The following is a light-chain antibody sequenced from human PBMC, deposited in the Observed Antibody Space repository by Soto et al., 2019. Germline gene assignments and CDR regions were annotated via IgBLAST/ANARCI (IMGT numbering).Light chain of an antibody. CDR2: DAS. V-gene: IGKV3-11*01. CDR3: QQLRSYPST. Sequence: EIVLTQSPATLSVSPGEIATLSCSASQSVSSYLAWYQQKPGQAPRLLIYDASNRATGIPARFSGSGSGTDFTLTISGLQPEDFAAYYCQQLRSYPSTFGGGTKVDIK. CDR1: QSVSSY. J-gene: IGKJ4*01.